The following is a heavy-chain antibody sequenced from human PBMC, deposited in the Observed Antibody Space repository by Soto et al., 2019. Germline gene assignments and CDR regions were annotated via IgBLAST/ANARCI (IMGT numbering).Heavy chain of an antibody. D-gene: IGHD3-10*01. CDR1: GFTFSSYS. CDR2: ISSSSSYI. CDR3: AREQDYYGSGSYYVYDY. Sequence: GGSLRLSCAASGFTFSSYSMNWVRQAPGKGLEWVSSISSSSSYIYYADSVKGRFTISRDNAKNSLYLQMNSLRAEDTAVYYCAREQDYYGSGSYYVYDYWGQGTLVTVSS. J-gene: IGHJ4*02. V-gene: IGHV3-21*01.